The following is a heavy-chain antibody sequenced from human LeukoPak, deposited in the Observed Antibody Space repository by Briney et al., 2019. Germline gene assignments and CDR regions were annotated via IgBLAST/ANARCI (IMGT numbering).Heavy chain of an antibody. CDR3: ARWYLRRPFDY. CDR1: GYTFSSYG. D-gene: IGHD6-13*01. J-gene: IGHJ4*02. Sequence: ASVKVSCKASGYTFSSYGISWMRRAPGQGLEWMGWINNYNGDRNSSQKFQGRVTMTTDTSTSTAYMELRSLRSDDTAVYYCARWYLRRPFDYWGQGTLVTVSS. CDR2: INNYNGDR. V-gene: IGHV1-18*01.